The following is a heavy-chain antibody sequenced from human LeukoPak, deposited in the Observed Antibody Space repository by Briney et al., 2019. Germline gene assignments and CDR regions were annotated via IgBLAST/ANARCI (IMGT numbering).Heavy chain of an antibody. CDR1: GFTFSSYA. V-gene: IGHV3-23*01. D-gene: IGHD3-9*01. Sequence: GGSLRLSCAASGFTFSSYAMSWVRQAPGKGLEWVSAISGSGGSTYYADSVKGRFTISRDNSRNTLYLQMNSLRAEDTAVYYCARQGRHWLRDYYYYVDVWGKGTTVTIS. CDR2: ISGSGGST. J-gene: IGHJ6*03. CDR3: ARQGRHWLRDYYYYVDV.